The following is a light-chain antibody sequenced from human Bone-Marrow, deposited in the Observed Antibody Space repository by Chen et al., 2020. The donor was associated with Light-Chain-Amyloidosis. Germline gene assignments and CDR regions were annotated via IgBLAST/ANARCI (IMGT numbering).Light chain of an antibody. Sequence: EIVLTQSPATLSLSPGERATLSYRASQSVSDYLAWYQQKPGQAPRLLIYDASNRATGIPARFSGSGSGTDYTLTISSREPEDFADDYCQQRSNWRDTFGQGTKLEIK. J-gene: IGKJ2*01. CDR2: DAS. V-gene: IGKV3-11*01. CDR3: QQRSNWRDT. CDR1: QSVSDY.